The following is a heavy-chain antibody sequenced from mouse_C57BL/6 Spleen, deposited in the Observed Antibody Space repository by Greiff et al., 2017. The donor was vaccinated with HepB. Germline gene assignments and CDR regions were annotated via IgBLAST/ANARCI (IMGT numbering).Heavy chain of an antibody. CDR2: ILPGSGST. CDR1: GYTFTGYW. Sequence: VQLQQSGAELMKPGASVKLSCKATGYTFTGYWIEWVKRRPGHGLEWIGEILPGSGSTNNNEKFKGKATFTADTSSNTAYMQLSSLTTEDSAIYYCARGTRQLRLRAMDYWGQGTSVTVSS. J-gene: IGHJ4*01. D-gene: IGHD3-2*02. V-gene: IGHV1-9*01. CDR3: ARGTRQLRLRAMDY.